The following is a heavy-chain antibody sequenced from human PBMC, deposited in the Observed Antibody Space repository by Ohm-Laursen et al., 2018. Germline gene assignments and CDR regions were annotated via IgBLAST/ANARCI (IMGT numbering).Heavy chain of an antibody. Sequence: SLRLSCSASGFTFSSYEMNWVRQAPGKGLEWVSYISSSGSTIYYADSVKGRFTISRDNAKNSLYLQMNSLRAEDTAVYYCARTMFGGVIVVDYWGQGTLVTVSS. CDR3: ARTMFGGVIVVDY. CDR1: GFTFSSYE. J-gene: IGHJ4*02. D-gene: IGHD3-16*02. V-gene: IGHV3-48*03. CDR2: ISSSGSTI.